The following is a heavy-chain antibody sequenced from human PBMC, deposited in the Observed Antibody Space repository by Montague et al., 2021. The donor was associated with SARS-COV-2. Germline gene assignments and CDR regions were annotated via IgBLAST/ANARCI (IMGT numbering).Heavy chain of an antibody. CDR3: ARGVRQLGGRYYYYYIDV. CDR1: GGSFSGYY. CDR2: INHSGST. D-gene: IGHD6-6*01. Sequence: SETLSLTCAVYGGSFSGYYWSWIRQPPGKGLEWIGEINHSGSTNYNPSLKSRVTISMYTSKNQFSLKLSSVTAAVTAVYYCARGVRQLGGRYYYYYIDVWDKGTTVTVSS. V-gene: IGHV4-34*01. J-gene: IGHJ6*03.